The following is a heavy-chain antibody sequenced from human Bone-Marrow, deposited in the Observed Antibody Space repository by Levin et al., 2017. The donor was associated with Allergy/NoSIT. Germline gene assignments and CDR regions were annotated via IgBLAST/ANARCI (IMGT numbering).Heavy chain of an antibody. CDR1: GFPFSTSD. CDR2: IGTGDDT. CDR3: ARDRYCTRNSCHHRNYYGLDV. J-gene: IGHJ6*02. V-gene: IGHV3-13*01. Sequence: GGSLRLSCAASGFPFSTSDMHWVRQVAGKGLEWVSGIGTGDDTYYADSAKGRFTISRDNAKNALYLQMNSLRAEDTAVYYCARDRYCTRNSCHHRNYYGLDVWGQGTTVTVSS. D-gene: IGHD2-8*01.